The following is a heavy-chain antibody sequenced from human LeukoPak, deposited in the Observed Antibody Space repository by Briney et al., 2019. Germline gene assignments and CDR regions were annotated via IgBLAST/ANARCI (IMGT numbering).Heavy chain of an antibody. Sequence: GGSLRLSCAASGFTFSSYSMTWVRQAPGKGLEWVASIDSRSRFIYYADSVKGRSTISRDNGKNSVFLQVNCLRAEDTAVYYCAKRSSYSSTWIDYWGQGTLVTVSS. D-gene: IGHD6-13*01. CDR2: IDSRSRFI. J-gene: IGHJ4*02. CDR1: GFTFSSYS. V-gene: IGHV3-21*04. CDR3: AKRSSYSSTWIDY.